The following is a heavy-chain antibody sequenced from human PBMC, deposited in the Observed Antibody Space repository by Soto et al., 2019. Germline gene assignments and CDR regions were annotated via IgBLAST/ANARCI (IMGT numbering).Heavy chain of an antibody. D-gene: IGHD2-15*01. J-gene: IGHJ4*02. CDR3: ARGQWSNRFLN. CDR1: GESFNGYY. Sequence: QVQLQQWGAGLLKPSETLSLTCAVYGESFNGYYWSWIRQPPGKGLEWIGEVHHRGSNNYNPSLKSRVTISVDTSKIQCSLRLGSVTAADTAVFYCARGQWSNRFLNWGQGTLVTVSS. CDR2: VHHRGSN. V-gene: IGHV4-34*01.